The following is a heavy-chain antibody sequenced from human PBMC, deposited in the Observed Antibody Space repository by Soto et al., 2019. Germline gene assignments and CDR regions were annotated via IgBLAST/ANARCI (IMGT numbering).Heavy chain of an antibody. J-gene: IGHJ4*02. Sequence: EVQLLESGGGLVQPGGSLRLSCAASGFTFSSYALSWVRQAPGKGLEWVSAISGSGGNTYYADSVKGRFTISRDNPKNPLYLQMNSLRAEDTAVYYCAKSRADYYGSGSYCYDYWGQGTLVTVSS. D-gene: IGHD3-10*01. CDR1: GFTFSSYA. CDR3: AKSRADYYGSGSYCYDY. V-gene: IGHV3-23*01. CDR2: ISGSGGNT.